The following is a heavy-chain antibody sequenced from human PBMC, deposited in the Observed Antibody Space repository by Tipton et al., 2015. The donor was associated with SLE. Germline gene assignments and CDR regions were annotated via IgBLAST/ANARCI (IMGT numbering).Heavy chain of an antibody. CDR2: IYYSGST. Sequence: LSLTCTVSGGSISSYYWSWIRQPPGKGLEWIGYIYYSGSTNYNPSLKSRVTISVDTSKNQFSLKLSSVTAADTAVYYCARDGGPWTWFDPWGQGTLVTVSS. V-gene: IGHV4-59*01. J-gene: IGHJ5*02. CDR3: ARDGGPWTWFDP. D-gene: IGHD3-16*01. CDR1: GGSISSYY.